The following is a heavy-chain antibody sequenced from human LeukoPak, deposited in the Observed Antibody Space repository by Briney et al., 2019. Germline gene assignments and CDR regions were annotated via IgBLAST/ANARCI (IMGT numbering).Heavy chain of an antibody. V-gene: IGHV3-21*01. D-gene: IGHD2-15*01. Sequence: GGSLRLSCAASVFTFSSYSMNWVRQAPGKGLEWVSSISSSSSYIYYADSVKGRFTISRDNAKNSLYLQMNSLRAEDTAVYYCARAEDCSGGSCYFDYWGQGTLVTVSS. CDR3: ARAEDCSGGSCYFDY. CDR1: VFTFSSYS. J-gene: IGHJ4*02. CDR2: ISSSSSYI.